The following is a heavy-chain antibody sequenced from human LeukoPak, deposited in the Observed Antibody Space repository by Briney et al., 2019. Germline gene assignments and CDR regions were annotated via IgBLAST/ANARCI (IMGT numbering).Heavy chain of an antibody. V-gene: IGHV1-18*01. D-gene: IGHD1-26*01. Sequence: ASVKVSCKASGYTFTSYAMNWVRQAPGQGLEWMGWISAYNGNTNYAQKLQGRVTMTTDTSTSTAYMELRSLRSDDTAVYYCARDRGATDSGDYWGQGTLVTVSS. CDR2: ISAYNGNT. J-gene: IGHJ4*02. CDR1: GYTFTSYA. CDR3: ARDRGATDSGDY.